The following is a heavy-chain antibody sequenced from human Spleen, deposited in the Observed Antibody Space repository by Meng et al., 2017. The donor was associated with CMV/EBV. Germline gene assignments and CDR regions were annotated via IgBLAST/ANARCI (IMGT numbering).Heavy chain of an antibody. J-gene: IGHJ4*02. V-gene: IGHV3-53*01. CDR2: IYSGGST. CDR3: AKGGTVKMYPLDY. D-gene: IGHD4-11*01. CDR1: GFTVSSNY. Sequence: GESLKISCAASGFTVSSNYMSWVRQAPGKGLEWVSVIYSGGSTYYADSVKGRFTISRDNSKNTLYLQMNSLRAEDTAVYYCAKGGTVKMYPLDYWGQGTLVTVSS.